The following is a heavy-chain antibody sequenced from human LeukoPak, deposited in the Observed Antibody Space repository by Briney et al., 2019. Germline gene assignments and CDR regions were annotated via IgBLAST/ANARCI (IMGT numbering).Heavy chain of an antibody. CDR1: GFTFDDYT. CDR2: ISWNGGST. V-gene: IGHV3-43*01. D-gene: IGHD1-26*01. J-gene: IGHJ6*03. CDR3: ARDPYSGSYGADYYYYMDV. Sequence: ETGGSLRLSCAASGFTFDDYTMHWVRQAPGKGLEWVSLISWNGGSTYYADSVKGRFTISRDNAKNSLYLQMNSLRAEDTAVYYCARDPYSGSYGADYYYYMDVWGKGTTVTISS.